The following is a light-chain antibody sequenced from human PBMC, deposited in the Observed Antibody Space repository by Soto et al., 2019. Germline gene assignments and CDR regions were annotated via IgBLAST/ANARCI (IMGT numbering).Light chain of an antibody. CDR1: SRDVGGYNF. V-gene: IGLV2-8*01. CDR2: EVI. J-gene: IGLJ1*01. CDR3: ISYADSNIYV. Sequence: QSVLTQPPSASGSPGQSVTISCTGSSRDVGGYNFVSWYQQHPGKAPKLVIYEVIKRPSGVPARFSGSKSGNTASLTVSGLQAEGEADYYCISYADSNIYVFGSGTKLTVL.